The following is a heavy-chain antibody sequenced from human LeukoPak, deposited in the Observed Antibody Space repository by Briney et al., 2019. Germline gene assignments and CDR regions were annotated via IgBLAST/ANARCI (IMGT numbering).Heavy chain of an antibody. CDR3: ARGNKPRENYGGNSVYYYYGMDV. Sequence: ASVKVSCKASGGTFSSYAISWVRQAPGQGLEWMGGIIPIFGTANYAQKFQGRVTITADESTSTAYMELSSLRSEDTAVYYCARGNKPRENYGGNSVYYYYGMDVWGQGTTVTVSS. V-gene: IGHV1-69*13. J-gene: IGHJ6*02. CDR1: GGTFSSYA. CDR2: IIPIFGTA. D-gene: IGHD4-23*01.